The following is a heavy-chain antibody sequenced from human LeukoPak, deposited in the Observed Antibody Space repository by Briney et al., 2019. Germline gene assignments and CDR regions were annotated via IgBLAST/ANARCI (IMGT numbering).Heavy chain of an antibody. CDR2: IYYSGST. CDR1: GGSISSSSYY. V-gene: IGHV4-39*01. D-gene: IGHD3-10*01. Sequence: PSETLSLTGTVSGGSISSSSYYWGWIRQPPGKGLEWIGSIYYSGSTYYNPSLKSRVTISVDTSKNQFSLKLSSVTAADTAVYYCARHSRVMYYYLSYYFDYWGQGTLVTVSS. CDR3: ARHSRVMYYYLSYYFDY. J-gene: IGHJ4*02.